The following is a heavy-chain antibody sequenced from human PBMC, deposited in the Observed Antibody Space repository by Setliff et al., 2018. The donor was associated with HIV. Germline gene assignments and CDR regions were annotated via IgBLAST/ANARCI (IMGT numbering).Heavy chain of an antibody. CDR1: GYTFTAYV. J-gene: IGHJ4*02. V-gene: IGHV1-3*01. Sequence: ASVKVSCKASGYTFTAYVMHWVRQVPGQRLEWMGWINAGNGNTKYSQKFQGRVTFIRDTSASTAYMELSSLRSEDTAVYYCARGPGAFGGTSVQNFDYWGQGTLVTVSS. D-gene: IGHD3-16*01. CDR3: ARGPGAFGGTSVQNFDY. CDR2: INAGNGNT.